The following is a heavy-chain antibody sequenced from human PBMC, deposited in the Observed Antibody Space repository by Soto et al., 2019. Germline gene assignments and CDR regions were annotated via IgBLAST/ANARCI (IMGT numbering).Heavy chain of an antibody. CDR3: ARDNPYTNSFGNWFDP. CDR2: IIPVFGTV. J-gene: IGHJ5*02. Sequence: QVRLVQSGAEVTKPGSSVKVSCKASGGTFSNYAITWLRLAPGQGLEWLGGIIPVFGTVNYAQKFQGRVTITADESTSTAYMELNRLRSEDTAVYYCARDNPYTNSFGNWFDPCGQGTLVIVS. D-gene: IGHD6-13*01. V-gene: IGHV1-69*01. CDR1: GGTFSNYA.